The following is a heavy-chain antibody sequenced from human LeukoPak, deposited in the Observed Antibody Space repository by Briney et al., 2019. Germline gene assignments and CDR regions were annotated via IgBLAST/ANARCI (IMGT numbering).Heavy chain of an antibody. J-gene: IGHJ4*02. D-gene: IGHD4-23*01. CDR1: GFTFSSYA. Sequence: PGGSLRLSCAASGFTFSSYAMSWVRQAPGKGLEWVSAISGSGGSTYYADSVKGRFTISRDNSKNTLYLQMNSLRAEDTAVYYCAKDGPPTETTVVTPGFDYWGQGTLVTVSS. V-gene: IGHV3-23*01. CDR3: AKDGPPTETTVVTPGFDY. CDR2: ISGSGGST.